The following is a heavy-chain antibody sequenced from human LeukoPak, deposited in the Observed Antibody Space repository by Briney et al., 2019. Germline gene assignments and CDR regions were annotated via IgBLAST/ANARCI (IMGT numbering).Heavy chain of an antibody. V-gene: IGHV4-34*01. Sequence: SETLSLTCAVYGGSFSGYYWSWIRQPPGKGLEWIGEINHSGSTNYNPSLKSRVTISVDMSKNQFSLKLSSVTAADTAVYYCARGGPFYYDSSGYRDAFDIWGQGTMVTVSS. CDR3: ARGGPFYYDSSGYRDAFDI. D-gene: IGHD3-22*01. CDR1: GGSFSGYY. CDR2: INHSGST. J-gene: IGHJ3*02.